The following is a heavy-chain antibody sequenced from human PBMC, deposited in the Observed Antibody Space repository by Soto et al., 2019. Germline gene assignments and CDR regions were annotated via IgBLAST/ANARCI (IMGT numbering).Heavy chain of an antibody. CDR3: ARVQLLWFGELSTRDYYYYGMDV. CDR2: ISSSSSTI. D-gene: IGHD3-10*01. J-gene: IGHJ6*02. Sequence: PGGSLRLSCAASGFTFSSYSMNWVRQAPGKGLEWVSYISSSSSTIYYADSVKGRFTISRDNAKNSLYLQMNSLRAEDTAVYYCARVQLLWFGELSTRDYYYYGMDVWGQGTTVTVSS. V-gene: IGHV3-48*01. CDR1: GFTFSSYS.